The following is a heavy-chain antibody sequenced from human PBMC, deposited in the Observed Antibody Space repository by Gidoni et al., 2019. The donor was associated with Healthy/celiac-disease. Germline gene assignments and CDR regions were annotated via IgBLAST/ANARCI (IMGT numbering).Heavy chain of an antibody. CDR2: CGTDCDS. Sequence: EVQLVESGGGLVQPGGSLRLSCAASGVTLSRYDMHWVRPSPGKGLDWVSACGTDCDSYYPGSVKGRFPISRENAKNSLYLQINSLRAGDTAVDYWVRGMITFGGDPPAFDIWGQGTMVTVSS. D-gene: IGHD3-16*01. J-gene: IGHJ3*02. CDR3: VRGMITFGGDPPAFDI. CDR1: GVTLSRYD. V-gene: IGHV3-13*01.